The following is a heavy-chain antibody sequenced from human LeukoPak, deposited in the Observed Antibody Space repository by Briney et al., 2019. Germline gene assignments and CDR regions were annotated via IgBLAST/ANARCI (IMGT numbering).Heavy chain of an antibody. CDR3: ARASYIWGSYRPGPIEA. Sequence: SETLSLTCNVSGDSISTDDYYWSWIRQPPGKGLEWNAYIFYTGTTFYNPSLTRRVTISIDTSKNQFSLNLTSGTAADTAVYYCARASYIWGSYRPGPIEAGGEATLV. CDR2: IFYTGTT. V-gene: IGHV4-30-4*01. D-gene: IGHD3-16*02. CDR1: GDSISTDDYY. J-gene: IGHJ4*02.